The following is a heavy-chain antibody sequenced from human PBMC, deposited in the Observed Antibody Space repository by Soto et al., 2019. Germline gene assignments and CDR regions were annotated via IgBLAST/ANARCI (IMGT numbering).Heavy chain of an antibody. Sequence: PGGSLRLSCAASGFTFSGSAMHWVRQASGKGLEWVGRIRSKANSYATAYAASVKGRFTISRDDSKNTAYLQMNSLKTEDTAVYYCTSLTHSYGLHSILSWGQGTLVTVSS. D-gene: IGHD3-3*02. V-gene: IGHV3-73*01. CDR2: IRSKANSYAT. CDR1: GFTFSGSA. CDR3: TSLTHSYGLHSILS. J-gene: IGHJ4*02.